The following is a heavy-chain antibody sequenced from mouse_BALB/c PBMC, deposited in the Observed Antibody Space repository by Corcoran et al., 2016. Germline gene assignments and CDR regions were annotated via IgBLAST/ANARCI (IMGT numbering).Heavy chain of an antibody. Sequence: EVQLQQYGAELVKPGASVKLSCTASGFNIKDTYMHWVKQRPEQGLEWIGRIDPANGNTKYDLKFQGKATITADTSSNTAYLQLSSLTSEDTAVYYCARRDYLDYWGQGTTLTVSS. V-gene: IGHV14-3*02. CDR1: GFNIKDTY. J-gene: IGHJ2*01. CDR2: IDPANGNT. CDR3: ARRDYLDY.